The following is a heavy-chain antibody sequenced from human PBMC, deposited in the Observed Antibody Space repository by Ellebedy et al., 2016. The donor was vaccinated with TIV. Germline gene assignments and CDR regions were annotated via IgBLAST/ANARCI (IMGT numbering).Heavy chain of an antibody. Sequence: MPSETLSLTCAISGDSINSSHWWSWVRQPPGKGLEWIGEIFHLGTTNYSPSLKSRVTLSLDKSKNQFSLKMTSVSAADTAVYYCARTALQTAVLDFWGQGTLVTVSS. J-gene: IGHJ4*02. CDR3: ARTALQTAVLDF. D-gene: IGHD2-8*01. V-gene: IGHV4-4*02. CDR1: GDSINSSHW. CDR2: IFHLGTT.